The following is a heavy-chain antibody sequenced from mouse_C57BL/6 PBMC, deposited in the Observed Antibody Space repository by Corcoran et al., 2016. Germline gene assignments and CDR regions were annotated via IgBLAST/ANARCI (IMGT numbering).Heavy chain of an antibody. V-gene: IGHV1-76*01. CDR1: GYTFTDYY. CDR2: IYPGSGNT. D-gene: IGHD2-3*01. Sequence: QVQLKQSGAELVSPGVSVKLSCKASGYTFTDYYINWVKQRPGQGLEWIARIYPGSGNTYYNEKFKGKATLTAEKSSSTSYMQLSSLTSEDSTVYFCAIDGYAEANCDYWGHGITLAVSS. J-gene: IGHJ2*01. CDR3: AIDGYAEANCDY.